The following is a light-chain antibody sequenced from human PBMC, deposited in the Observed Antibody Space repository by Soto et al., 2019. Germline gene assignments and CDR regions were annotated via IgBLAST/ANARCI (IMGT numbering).Light chain of an antibody. V-gene: IGLV2-14*01. J-gene: IGLJ1*01. Sequence: QAASVSGSPGQSITISCTGTSSDVGGYNYVSWYQQHPGKAPKLMIYDVSNRPSGVSNRFSGSKSGNTASLTISGLQAEDEADYYCSSYTSSSTCRFGTGTKLTVL. CDR2: DVS. CDR1: SSDVGGYNY. CDR3: SSYTSSSTCR.